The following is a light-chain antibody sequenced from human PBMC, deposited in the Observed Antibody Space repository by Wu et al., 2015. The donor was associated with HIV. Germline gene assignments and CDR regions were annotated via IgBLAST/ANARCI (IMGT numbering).Light chain of an antibody. CDR3: QQLNSYPRYT. J-gene: IGKJ2*01. V-gene: IGKV1-9*01. CDR2: AAS. CDR1: QGFSGY. Sequence: DIQLTQSPSFLSASVGDRVTITCRASQGFSGYLAWYQQKPGKAPKLLIYAASTLQSGVPSRFSGSGSGTEFTLTISSLQPEDFATYYCQQLNSYPRYTFGQGTKLEIK.